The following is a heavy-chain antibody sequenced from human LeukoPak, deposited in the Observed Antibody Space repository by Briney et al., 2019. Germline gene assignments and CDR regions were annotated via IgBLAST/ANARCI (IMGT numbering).Heavy chain of an antibody. D-gene: IGHD1-26*01. CDR3: ARGKLVGATISAFDY. J-gene: IGHJ4*02. V-gene: IGHV3-20*04. Sequence: GGSLRLSCAASGFTFDDYGMSWVRQAPGKGLEWVSGINWNGGSTGYADSVKGRFTIFRDNAKNSLYLQMNSLRAKDTALYYCARGKLVGATISAFDYWGQGTLVTVSS. CDR1: GFTFDDYG. CDR2: INWNGGST.